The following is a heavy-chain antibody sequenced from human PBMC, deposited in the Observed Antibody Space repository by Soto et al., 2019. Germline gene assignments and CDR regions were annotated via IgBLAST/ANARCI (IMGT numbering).Heavy chain of an antibody. J-gene: IGHJ5*02. Sequence: GPTLLNPTQTLTLTFTFSGFSLSSSEVGVGWIRQPPGKALEWLALIFSNDDERYNPSLKSRLTITKDISKKHVVLTITNMHPVDTATYYCLPSRLFDWFDPWGQGTLVTVSS. CDR3: LPSRLFDWFDP. CDR1: GFSLSSSEVG. CDR2: IFSNDDE. V-gene: IGHV2-5*01. D-gene: IGHD3-22*01.